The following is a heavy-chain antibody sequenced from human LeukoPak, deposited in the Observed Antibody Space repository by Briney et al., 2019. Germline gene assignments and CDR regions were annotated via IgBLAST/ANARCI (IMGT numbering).Heavy chain of an antibody. CDR2: ISYDGSNK. V-gene: IGHV3-30*18. J-gene: IGHJ4*02. CDR1: AFPFSSYG. CDR3: AKYAYYYDSSGYSAPRDY. Sequence: PGGSLRLSCVASAFPFSSYGMHWVRQAPGKGLEWVAVISYDGSNKYYADSVKGRFTISRDNSKNTLYLQMNSLRAEDTAVYYCAKYAYYYDSSGYSAPRDYWGQGTLVTVSS. D-gene: IGHD3-22*01.